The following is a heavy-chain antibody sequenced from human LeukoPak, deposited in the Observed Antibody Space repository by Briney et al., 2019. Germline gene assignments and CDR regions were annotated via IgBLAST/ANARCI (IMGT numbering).Heavy chain of an antibody. V-gene: IGHV4-4*09. CDR2: IYTSGST. CDR1: GGSISSYY. J-gene: IGHJ6*04. D-gene: IGHD2-2*01. Sequence: PSETLSLTCTVSGGSISSYYWSWIRQPPGKGLEWIGFIYTSGSTKYNPSLKSRVTISADTSKSQFSLKLSSVTAADTAVYFCAGQGADQVPLLGWGKGGTVTVSS. CDR3: AGQGADQVPLLG.